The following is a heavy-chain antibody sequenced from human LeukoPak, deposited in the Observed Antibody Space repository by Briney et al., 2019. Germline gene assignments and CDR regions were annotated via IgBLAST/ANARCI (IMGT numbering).Heavy chain of an antibody. J-gene: IGHJ4*02. CDR1: GGTFSSYA. CDR3: ARRRYNWNAIDY. Sequence: ASVKVSCKASGGTFSSYAISWVRQAPGQGLERMGGIIPIFGTANYAQKFQGRVTITADESTSTAYMELSSLRSEDTAVYYCARRRYNWNAIDYWGQGTLVTVSS. CDR2: IIPIFGTA. D-gene: IGHD1-20*01. V-gene: IGHV1-69*13.